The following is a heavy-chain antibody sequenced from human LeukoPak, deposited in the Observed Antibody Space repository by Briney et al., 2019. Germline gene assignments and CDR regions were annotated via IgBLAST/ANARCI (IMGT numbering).Heavy chain of an antibody. D-gene: IGHD5-18*01. CDR1: GFTFSSYA. Sequence: GGSLRLSCAASGFTFSSYAMSWVRQAPGKGLEWVSAISGSGGSTYYADSVKGRFTISRDNSKNTLYLQMNSLRAADTAVYYCAKDTSFSIGYSYGLYNWFDPWGQGTLVTVSS. V-gene: IGHV3-23*01. J-gene: IGHJ5*02. CDR2: ISGSGGST. CDR3: AKDTSFSIGYSYGLYNWFDP.